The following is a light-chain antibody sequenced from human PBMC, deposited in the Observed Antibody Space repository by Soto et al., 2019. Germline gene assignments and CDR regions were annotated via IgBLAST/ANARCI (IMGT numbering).Light chain of an antibody. V-gene: IGKV3-11*01. CDR3: QQRSNWPPWT. CDR2: DAS. CDR1: QSVGTY. Sequence: IVLTQSPATVSLSPGETATLSCRASQSVGTYLAWYQQKPGQAPRLLIYDASNRATGIPARFSGSGSGTDFTLTISSLEPEDFAVYYCQQRSNWPPWTFGQGTKVEIK. J-gene: IGKJ1*01.